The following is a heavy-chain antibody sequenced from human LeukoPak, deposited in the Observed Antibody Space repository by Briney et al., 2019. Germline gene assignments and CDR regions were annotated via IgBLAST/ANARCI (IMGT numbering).Heavy chain of an antibody. CDR3: ARGPPGGQFDP. V-gene: IGHV4-59*01. CDR1: GGSISSYY. CDR2: IYYSGNT. D-gene: IGHD3-10*01. Sequence: SETLSLTCTVSGGSISSYYWSWIRQSPGKGLEWIGYIYYSGNTNYNPSLKSRVTISVDTSKNQSSLKLSSVTAADTAVYYCARGPPGGQFDPWGQGTLVTVSS. J-gene: IGHJ5*02.